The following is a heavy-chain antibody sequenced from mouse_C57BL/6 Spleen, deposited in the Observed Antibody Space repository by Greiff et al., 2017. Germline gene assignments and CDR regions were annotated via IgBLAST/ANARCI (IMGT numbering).Heavy chain of an antibody. CDR3: ARGNFHFDY. J-gene: IGHJ2*01. V-gene: IGHV1-42*01. Sequence: EVKLVESGPELVKPGASVKISCTASGYSFTGYYMNWVKQSPEKSLEWIGEINPSTGGTTYNQKFKAQATLTVDKSSSTAYMQLKSLTSEDSAVYYCARGNFHFDYWGQGTTLTVAS. CDR2: INPSTGGT. CDR1: GYSFTGYY. D-gene: IGHD2-1*01.